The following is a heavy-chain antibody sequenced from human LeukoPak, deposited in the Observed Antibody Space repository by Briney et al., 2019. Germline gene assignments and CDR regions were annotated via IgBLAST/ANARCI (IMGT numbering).Heavy chain of an antibody. D-gene: IGHD5-24*01. CDR1: GFTFSSYG. Sequence: GGSLRLSCAASGFTFSSYGMHWVRQAPGKGLEWVAFIRYDGSNKYYADSVKGRFTISRDNSKNTLYLQMNSLRSEDTAVYYCAVEMATAYYFDYWGQGTLVTVSS. V-gene: IGHV3-30*02. CDR3: AVEMATAYYFDY. J-gene: IGHJ4*02. CDR2: IRYDGSNK.